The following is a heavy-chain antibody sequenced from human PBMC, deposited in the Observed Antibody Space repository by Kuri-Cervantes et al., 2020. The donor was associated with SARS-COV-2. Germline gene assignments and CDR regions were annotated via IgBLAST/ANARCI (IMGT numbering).Heavy chain of an antibody. CDR3: ARAHAYDFWSGYSHWCFDL. V-gene: IGHV1-8*03. J-gene: IGHJ2*01. CDR2: MNPNSGNT. CDR1: GYTFTSYD. D-gene: IGHD3-3*01. Sequence: ASVKVSCKASGYTFTSYDINWVRQATGQGLEWMGWMNPNSGNTGYAQKFQGRVTITRNTSISTAYMELSSLRSEDTAVYYCARAHAYDFWSGYSHWCFDLWGRGTLVTVSS.